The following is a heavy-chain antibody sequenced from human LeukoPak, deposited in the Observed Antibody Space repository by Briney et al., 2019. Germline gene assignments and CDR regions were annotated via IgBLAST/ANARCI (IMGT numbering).Heavy chain of an antibody. J-gene: IGHJ4*02. CDR1: GFTVSSNY. V-gene: IGHV3-53*05. CDR3: ARDSDFWSCYYPSFDC. CDR2: IYSGGST. Sequence: PGGSLRLSCAASGFTVSSNYMSWVRQAPGKGLEWVSVIYSGGSTYYADSVKGRFTISRDNSKNTLYLQMNSLRAEDTGVYYCARDSDFWSCYYPSFDCWGQGTLVTVSS. D-gene: IGHD3-3*01.